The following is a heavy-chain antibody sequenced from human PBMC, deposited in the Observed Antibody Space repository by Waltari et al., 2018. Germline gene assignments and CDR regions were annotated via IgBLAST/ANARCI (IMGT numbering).Heavy chain of an antibody. D-gene: IGHD3-16*01. J-gene: IGHJ4*02. CDR2: IRPDGGEN. Sequence: EVQLVESGGGLVQPGGSLRVSCAASTFSFSSYWMAWFRQAPGKGLEWVATIRPDGGENCYVDSVKGRFSISRDNAKNSFYLQMNSRRVEDTAIFYCATMGAGRAPDYWGQGTLVTVSS. CDR3: ATMGAGRAPDY. V-gene: IGHV3-7*03. CDR1: TFSFSSYW.